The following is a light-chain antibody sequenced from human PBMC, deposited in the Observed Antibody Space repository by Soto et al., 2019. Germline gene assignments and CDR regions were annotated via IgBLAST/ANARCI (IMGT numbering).Light chain of an antibody. Sequence: QSALTQPPSVSGSPGQSVTISCTGTSSDVGSYNRVSWYQQPPGTAPKLMIYEVSNRPSGVPDRFSGSKSGNTASLTISGLQAEDEADYYCSSCTSSSTPVVFGGGTKLTVL. J-gene: IGLJ2*01. CDR3: SSCTSSSTPVV. V-gene: IGLV2-18*02. CDR1: SSDVGSYNR. CDR2: EVS.